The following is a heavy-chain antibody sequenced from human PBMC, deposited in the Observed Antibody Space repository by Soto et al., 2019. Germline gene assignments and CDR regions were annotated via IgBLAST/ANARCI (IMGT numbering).Heavy chain of an antibody. D-gene: IGHD5-12*01. V-gene: IGHV4-39*02. CDR3: AKDLSLLWTVDIVATIGY. CDR2: IYYSGST. Sequence: SETLSLTCTVSGGSISSSSYYWGWIRQPPGKGLEWIGSIYYSGSTYYNPSLKSRVTISVDTSKNQFSLKLSSVTAADTAVYYCAKDLSLLWTVDIVATIGYWGQGTLVTVSS. J-gene: IGHJ4*02. CDR1: GGSISSSSYY.